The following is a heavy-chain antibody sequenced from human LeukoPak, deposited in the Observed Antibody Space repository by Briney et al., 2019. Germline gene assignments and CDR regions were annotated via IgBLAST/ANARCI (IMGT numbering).Heavy chain of an antibody. D-gene: IGHD3-10*02. Sequence: SETLSLTCTVSGVSISSSSYYWGWIRQPPGKGLEGSGSIYYSGSTYYNPSLKTRVTISVDTSKNQFSLKLSSVTAADTAVYYCARAKLGDYVAFDIWGQGTMVTVSS. CDR2: IYYSGST. J-gene: IGHJ3*02. CDR1: GVSISSSSYY. V-gene: IGHV4-39*07. CDR3: ARAKLGDYVAFDI.